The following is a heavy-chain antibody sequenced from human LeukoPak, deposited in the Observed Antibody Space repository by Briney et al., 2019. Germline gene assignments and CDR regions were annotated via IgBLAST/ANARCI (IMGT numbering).Heavy chain of an antibody. V-gene: IGHV3-23*01. D-gene: IGHD3-22*01. CDR1: GFTFSSYA. CDR2: ISGSGGST. J-gene: IGHJ5*02. Sequence: GGSLRLSCAASGFTFSSYAMSWVRQAPGKGREGVSAISGSGGSTYYADSVKGRFTISRDNSQNTLYLQMNSLRAEDTAVYYCAKDSPYYYDSSGYFDLWGQGTLVTVSS. CDR3: AKDSPYYYDSSGYFDL.